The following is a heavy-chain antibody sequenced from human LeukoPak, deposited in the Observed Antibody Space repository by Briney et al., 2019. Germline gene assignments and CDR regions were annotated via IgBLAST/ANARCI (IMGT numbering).Heavy chain of an antibody. V-gene: IGHV4-59*01. Sequence: SETLSLTCTVSGGSISSYYWSWIRQPPGKGLEWIGYIYYSGSTNYNPSLKSRVTISVDTSKNQFSLKLSSVTAADTAVYYCAREVGSYYDILTGYSNYWYFDLWGRGTLVTVSS. CDR2: IYYSGST. CDR1: GGSISSYY. CDR3: AREVGSYYDILTGYSNYWYFDL. D-gene: IGHD3-9*01. J-gene: IGHJ2*01.